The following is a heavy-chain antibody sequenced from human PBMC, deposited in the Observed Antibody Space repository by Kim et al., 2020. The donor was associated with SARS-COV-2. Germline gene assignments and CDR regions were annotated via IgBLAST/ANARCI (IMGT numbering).Heavy chain of an antibody. CDR1: GFTFNTSE. CDR2: INSPARTI. Sequence: GGSLRLSCAASGFTFNTSEMNWVRQAPGKGLEWVSYINSPARTIFYADSVMGRFTISRDNAKNSLYLQMNSLRADDTAVYYCARERSERAFDIWGQGTMVTVSS. J-gene: IGHJ3*02. CDR3: ARERSERAFDI. V-gene: IGHV3-48*03.